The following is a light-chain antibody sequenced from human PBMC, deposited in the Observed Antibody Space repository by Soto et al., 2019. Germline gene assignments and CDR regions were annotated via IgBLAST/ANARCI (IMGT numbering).Light chain of an antibody. Sequence: QSVLTQPPSTSGTPGQRVTISCSGSSSNIGSNHVYWYQQFPGMAPKLLMYRSDHRPTGVPDRFSGSKSGTSASLAISGLRSDDEADYYCSARDDSLSGVVFGGGTKVTVL. V-gene: IGLV1-47*01. CDR3: SARDDSLSGVV. J-gene: IGLJ2*01. CDR1: SSNIGSNH. CDR2: RSD.